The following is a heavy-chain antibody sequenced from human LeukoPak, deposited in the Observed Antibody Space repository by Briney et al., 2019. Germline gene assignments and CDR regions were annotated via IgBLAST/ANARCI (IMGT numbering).Heavy chain of an antibody. V-gene: IGHV4-39*01. J-gene: IGHJ4*02. Sequence: SETLSLTCTVSGGSISGSSYYWGWIRQPPGKGLEWIGSIYYSGSTYYNSSLKSRVTISVDTSKNQFSLKLSSVTAADTAVYYCARINPYGSGSYYNRFPDYWGQGTLATVSS. CDR1: GGSISGSSYY. D-gene: IGHD3-10*01. CDR2: IYYSGST. CDR3: ARINPYGSGSYYNRFPDY.